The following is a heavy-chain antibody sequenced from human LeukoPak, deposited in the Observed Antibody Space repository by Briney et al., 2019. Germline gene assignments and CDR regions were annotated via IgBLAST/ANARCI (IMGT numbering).Heavy chain of an antibody. J-gene: IGHJ4*02. Sequence: SSETLSLTCTVSGGSISSYYWSWIRQPPGKGLEWIGSIYYSGSTYYNPSLKSRVTISVDTSKNQFSLKLSSVTAADTAVYYCARLSREIVDYWGQGTLVTVSS. CDR1: GGSISSYY. V-gene: IGHV4-59*05. CDR3: ARLSREIVDY. D-gene: IGHD2/OR15-2a*01. CDR2: IYYSGST.